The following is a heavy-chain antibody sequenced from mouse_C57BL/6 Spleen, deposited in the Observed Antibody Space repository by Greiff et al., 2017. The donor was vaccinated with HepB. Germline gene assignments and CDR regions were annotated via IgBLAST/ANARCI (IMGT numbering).Heavy chain of an antibody. J-gene: IGHJ4*01. CDR1: GFTFSSYA. V-gene: IGHV5-4*03. CDR3: ARGSYDEIYYAMDY. Sequence: EVKLMESGGGLVKPGGSLKLSCAASGFTFSSYAMSWVRQTPEKRLEWVATISDGGSYTYYPDNVKGRFTISRDNAKNNLYLQMSHLKSEDTAMYYCARGSYDEIYYAMDYWGQGTSVTVSS. CDR2: ISDGGSYT. D-gene: IGHD2-12*01.